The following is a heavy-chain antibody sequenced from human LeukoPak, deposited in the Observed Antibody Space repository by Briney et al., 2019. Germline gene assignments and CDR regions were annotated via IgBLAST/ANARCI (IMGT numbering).Heavy chain of an antibody. V-gene: IGHV1-2*02. D-gene: IGHD2-15*01. Sequence: ASVKVSCKASGYTFTGYYMHWVRQAPGQGLEWMGWINPNSGGTNYAQEFQGRVTMTRDTSISTAYMELSRLRSDDTAVYYCAGELGYCSGGSCHSFDYWGQGTLVTVSS. CDR2: INPNSGGT. J-gene: IGHJ4*02. CDR3: AGELGYCSGGSCHSFDY. CDR1: GYTFTGYY.